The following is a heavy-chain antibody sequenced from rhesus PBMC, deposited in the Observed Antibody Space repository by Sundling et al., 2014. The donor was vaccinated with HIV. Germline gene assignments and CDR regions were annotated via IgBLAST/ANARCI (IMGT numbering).Heavy chain of an antibody. D-gene: IGHD1-32*01. CDR3: TRDNWNRDWLFDH. Sequence: EVQLVESGGGLVKPGGSLRLSCVASGFTFSNYVMQWVRQAPGKGLEWVSFISESGNTIYYADSVKGRFTISRDNAKNSLFLQMNSLRAEDTAVYYCTRDNWNRDWLFDHWGQGVLVTVSS. CDR1: GFTFSNYV. V-gene: IGHV3-100*01. CDR2: ISESGNTI. J-gene: IGHJ4*01.